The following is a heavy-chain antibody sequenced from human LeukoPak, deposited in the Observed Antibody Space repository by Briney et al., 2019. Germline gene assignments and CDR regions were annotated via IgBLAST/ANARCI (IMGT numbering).Heavy chain of an antibody. J-gene: IGHJ5*02. CDR2: INHSGST. V-gene: IGHV4-34*01. Sequence: SETLSLTCAVYGGSFSGCYWSWIRQPPGKGLEWIGEINHSGSTNYNPSLKSRVTISVDTSKNQFSLKLSSVTATDTAVYYCARKLKVVVPARWFDPWGQGTLVTVSS. CDR3: ARKLKVVVPARWFDP. CDR1: GGSFSGCY. D-gene: IGHD2-2*01.